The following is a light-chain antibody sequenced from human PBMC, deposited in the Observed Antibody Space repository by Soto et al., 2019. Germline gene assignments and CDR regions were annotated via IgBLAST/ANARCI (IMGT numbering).Light chain of an antibody. J-gene: IGLJ3*02. CDR1: SSDVGGYDY. Sequence: QSALTQPRSVSGSPGQSVTISCTGTSSDVGGYDYVSWYQHHPGKAPKLMIFDVNKRPSGVPDRFSGSKSGNTASLTISGLQAEDEADYYCCSSAGSYTFCVFGGGTQLTVL. V-gene: IGLV2-11*01. CDR3: CSSAGSYTFCV. CDR2: DVN.